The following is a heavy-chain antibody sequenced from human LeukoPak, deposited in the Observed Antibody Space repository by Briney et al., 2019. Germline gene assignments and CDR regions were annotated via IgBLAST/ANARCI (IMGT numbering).Heavy chain of an antibody. CDR1: GFASSGYW. J-gene: IGHJ3*02. V-gene: IGHV3-74*01. Sequence: GGSLRLSCAASGFASSGYWMYWVRQGPGKGLVWVSRINRDGSTTSYADSVKGRFTISRDNAKNTVYLQMNSLRAEDTAVYYCARVGVSWGGFDIWGQGTVVTVSS. D-gene: IGHD7-27*01. CDR2: INRDGSTT. CDR3: ARVGVSWGGFDI.